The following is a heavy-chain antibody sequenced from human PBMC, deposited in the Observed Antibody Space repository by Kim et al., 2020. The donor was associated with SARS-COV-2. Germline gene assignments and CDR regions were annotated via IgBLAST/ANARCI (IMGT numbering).Heavy chain of an antibody. CDR3: ATSSGWYGGDAFDI. CDR1: GGSISSSSYY. V-gene: IGHV4-39*06. CDR2: IYYSGST. Sequence: SETLSLTCTVSGGSISSSSYYWGWIRQPPGKGLEWIGSIYYSGSTYYNPSLKSRVTISVDTSKNQFPLKLSSVTAADTAVYYCATSSGWYGGDAFDIWGQGTMVTVSS. D-gene: IGHD6-19*01. J-gene: IGHJ3*02.